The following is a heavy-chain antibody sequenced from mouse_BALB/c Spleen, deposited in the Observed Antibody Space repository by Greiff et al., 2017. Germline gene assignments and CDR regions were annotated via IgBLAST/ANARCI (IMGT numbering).Heavy chain of an antibody. Sequence: QVQLQQPGAELVKPGAPVKLSCKASGYTFTSYWMNWVKQRPGRGLEWIGRIDPSDSETHYNQKFKDKATLTVDKSSSTAYIQLSSLTSEDSAVYYCARGQFITTVVFDYWGQGTTLTVSS. CDR1: GYTFTSYW. CDR3: ARGQFITTVVFDY. J-gene: IGHJ2*01. CDR2: IDPSDSET. V-gene: IGHV1-69*02. D-gene: IGHD1-1*01.